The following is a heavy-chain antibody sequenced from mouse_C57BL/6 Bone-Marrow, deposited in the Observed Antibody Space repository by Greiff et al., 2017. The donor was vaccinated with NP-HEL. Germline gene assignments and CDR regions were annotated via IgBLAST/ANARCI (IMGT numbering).Heavy chain of an antibody. J-gene: IGHJ4*01. D-gene: IGHD2-2*01. V-gene: IGHV5-17*01. Sequence: EVQRVESGGGLVKPGGSLKLSCAASGFTFSDYGMHWVRQAPEKGLEWVAYISSGSSTIYYADKVKGRFTITRDNAKNTLFLQMTSLRSEDTAMYYCARRYGYVYAMDYWGQGTSVTVSS. CDR2: ISSGSSTI. CDR3: ARRYGYVYAMDY. CDR1: GFTFSDYG.